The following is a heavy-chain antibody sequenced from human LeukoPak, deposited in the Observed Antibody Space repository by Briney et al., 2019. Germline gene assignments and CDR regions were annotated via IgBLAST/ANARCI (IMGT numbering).Heavy chain of an antibody. CDR2: ISSSSSTI. D-gene: IGHD1-1*01. CDR3: ARVGNVDAFDI. CDR1: GLTISSYS. Sequence: PGGSLRLSCAASGLTISSYSMNWVRQAPGKGLQWVSYISSSSSTIYYADSVKGRFTISRDNAKNSLYLQMNSLRAEDTAVYYCARVGNVDAFDIWGQGTMVTVSS. V-gene: IGHV3-48*01. J-gene: IGHJ3*02.